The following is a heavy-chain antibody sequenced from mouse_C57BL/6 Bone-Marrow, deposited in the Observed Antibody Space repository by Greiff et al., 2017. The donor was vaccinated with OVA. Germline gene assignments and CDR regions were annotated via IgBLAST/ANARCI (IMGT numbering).Heavy chain of an antibody. Sequence: VQLQQSGPELVKPGASVKISCKASGYTFTDYNMDWVKQSHGKSLEWIGDINPNNGGTIYNQKFKGKATLTVDKSSSTAYMELRSLTSEDTAVYYCARGGITTVVARWYFDVWGTGTTVTVSS. V-gene: IGHV1-18*01. CDR1: GYTFTDYN. J-gene: IGHJ1*03. CDR3: ARGGITTVVARWYFDV. CDR2: INPNNGGT. D-gene: IGHD1-1*01.